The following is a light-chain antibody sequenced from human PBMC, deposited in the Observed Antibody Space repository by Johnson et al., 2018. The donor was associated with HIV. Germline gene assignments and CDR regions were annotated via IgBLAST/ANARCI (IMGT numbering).Light chain of an antibody. CDR3: GTWDSSLSAYV. CDR1: SSNIGNNY. Sequence: HSVLTQPPSVSAAPGQKVTISCSGSSSNIGNNYVSWYQQLPGTAPKLLIYDNNKRPSGIPDRFSGSKSGTSATLGITGLQTGDEADYYCGTWDSSLSAYVFATGTKVTVL. J-gene: IGLJ1*01. V-gene: IGLV1-51*01. CDR2: DNN.